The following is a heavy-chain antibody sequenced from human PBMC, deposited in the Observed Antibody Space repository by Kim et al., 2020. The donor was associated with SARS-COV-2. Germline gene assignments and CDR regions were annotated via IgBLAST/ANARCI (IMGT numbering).Heavy chain of an antibody. D-gene: IGHD2-2*01. CDR2: IYYSGST. Sequence: SETLSLTCTVSGGSISSYYWSWIRQPPGKGLEWIGYIYYSGSTNYNPSLKSRVTISVDTSKNQFSLKLSSVTAADTAVYYCARDVLSSLRGFDPWGQGTLVTVSS. CDR3: ARDVLSSLRGFDP. J-gene: IGHJ5*02. CDR1: GGSISSYY. V-gene: IGHV4-59*13.